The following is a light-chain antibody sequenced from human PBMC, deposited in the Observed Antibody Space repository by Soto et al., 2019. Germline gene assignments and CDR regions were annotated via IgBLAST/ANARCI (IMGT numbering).Light chain of an antibody. J-gene: IGLJ1*01. CDR2: DVS. V-gene: IGLV2-11*01. Sequence: QSALAQPRSVSGSPGQSVAISCTGTDSDFGGYNYVSWYQQHPGKAPKVIISDVSKRPSGVPDRFSGSKSGNTASLTISGLQTEDEADYYCCSYVAGTSYVFGSGTKLTVL. CDR1: DSDFGGYNY. CDR3: CSYVAGTSYV.